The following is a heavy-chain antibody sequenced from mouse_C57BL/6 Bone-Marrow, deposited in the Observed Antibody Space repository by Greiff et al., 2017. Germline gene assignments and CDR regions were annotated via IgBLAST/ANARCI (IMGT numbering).Heavy chain of an antibody. Sequence: QVQLKQSGAELARPGASVKLSCTASGYTFTSYGISWVKQRTGQGLEWIGEIYPRSGNTYYNEKFKGKATLTADKSSSTAYMELRSLTSEDSAVYFCARARLRGAYWGQGTLVTVSA. J-gene: IGHJ3*01. V-gene: IGHV1-81*01. CDR1: GYTFTSYG. CDR2: IYPRSGNT. CDR3: ARARLRGAY. D-gene: IGHD1-2*01.